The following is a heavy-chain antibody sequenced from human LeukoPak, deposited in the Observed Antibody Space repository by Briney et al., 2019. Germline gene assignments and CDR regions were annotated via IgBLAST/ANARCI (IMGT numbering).Heavy chain of an antibody. CDR2: IYYSGST. Sequence: SETLSLTCTVSGGSISSYYWSWIRQPPGKGLEWIGYIYYSGSTNYNPSLKSRVTISVDTSKNQFSLKLSSVTAADTAVYYCARTVAAGTNRFDPWGQGTLVTVSS. D-gene: IGHD6-13*01. V-gene: IGHV4-59*08. J-gene: IGHJ5*02. CDR3: ARTVAAGTNRFDP. CDR1: GGSISSYY.